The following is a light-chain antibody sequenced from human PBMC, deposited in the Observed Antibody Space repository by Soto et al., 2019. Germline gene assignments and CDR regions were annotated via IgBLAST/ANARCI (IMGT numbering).Light chain of an antibody. V-gene: IGLV2-23*01. Sequence: QSALTQPASVPGSPGQSITISCTGTSSDVGSYNFVSWYQQHPGKAPKLMIYEGSKRPSGVSNRFSGSKSGNTASLTISGLQAEDEADYYCCSYAGDSAWVFGGGTKVTVL. CDR2: EGS. CDR3: CSYAGDSAWV. CDR1: SSDVGSYNF. J-gene: IGLJ3*02.